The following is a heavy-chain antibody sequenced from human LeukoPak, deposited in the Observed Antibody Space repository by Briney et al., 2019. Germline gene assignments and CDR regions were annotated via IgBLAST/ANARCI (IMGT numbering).Heavy chain of an antibody. V-gene: IGHV3-21*01. CDR1: GFTFSSYS. CDR3: ARDRVYGWGLITGTTEDFDY. Sequence: GGSLRLSCAASGFTFSSYSMNWVRRAPGKGLEWVSSISSSSSYIYYADSVKGRFTISRDNAKNSPYLQMNSLRAEDTAVYYCARDRVYGWGLITGTTEDFDYWGQGTLVTVSS. J-gene: IGHJ4*02. D-gene: IGHD1-7*01. CDR2: ISSSSSYI.